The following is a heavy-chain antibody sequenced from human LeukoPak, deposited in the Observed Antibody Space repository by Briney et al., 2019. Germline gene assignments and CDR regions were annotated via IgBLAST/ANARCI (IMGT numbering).Heavy chain of an antibody. CDR2: INPNSGGT. CDR3: ARGHDSSGYHPFDY. D-gene: IGHD3-22*01. V-gene: IGHV1-2*04. Sequence: ASVKVSCKASGYTFTGYYMHWVRQAPGQGLEWMGWINPNSGGTNYAQKFQGWVTMTRDTSISTAYMELSRLRSDDTAVYYCARGHDSSGYHPFDYWGQGTLVTVSS. CDR1: GYTFTGYY. J-gene: IGHJ4*02.